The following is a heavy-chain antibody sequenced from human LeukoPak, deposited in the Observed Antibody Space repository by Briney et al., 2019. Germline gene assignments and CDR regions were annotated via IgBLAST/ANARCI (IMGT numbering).Heavy chain of an antibody. V-gene: IGHV3-7*05. CDR1: GFTFSSYS. J-gene: IGHJ5*02. Sequence: GGSLRLSCAASGFTFSSYSMNWVRQAPGKGLEWVATIKYDGSEKYYVDSVEGRFTISRDDGQNFLYLQMNSLTVEDTAVYYCARRNWFDPWGQGTLVTVSS. CDR3: ARRNWFDP. CDR2: IKYDGSEK.